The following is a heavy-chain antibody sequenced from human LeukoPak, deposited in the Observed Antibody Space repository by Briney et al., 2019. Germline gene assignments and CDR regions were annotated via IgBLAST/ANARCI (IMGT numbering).Heavy chain of an antibody. D-gene: IGHD3/OR15-3a*01. CDR3: ARVLALVGCDY. V-gene: IGHV4-39*07. CDR1: GGSINSRRSY. Sequence: SETLSLTCSVSGGSINSRRSYWGWIRQPPGKGLEWIGGIDSTGSTYYNSSLKSRVAISLDMPNNQFSLQLNSVTAADTAIYYCARVLALVGCDYWGQGTLVTVSS. CDR2: IDSTGST. J-gene: IGHJ4*02.